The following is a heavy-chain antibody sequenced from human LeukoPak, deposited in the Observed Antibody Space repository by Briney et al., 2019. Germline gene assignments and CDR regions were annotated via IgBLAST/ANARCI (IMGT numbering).Heavy chain of an antibody. D-gene: IGHD5-12*01. J-gene: IGHJ6*02. V-gene: IGHV3-53*01. CDR2: IYSGGRT. CDR1: AFPVSNNY. CDR3: AKLEKRGYSGSYYYYYGMDV. Sequence: GGSLRLSCAASAFPVSNNYMSWVRQAPGKGLEWVSVIYSGGRTYYADSVKGRFTISGDNSKNTLYLQMNSLKAEDTAVYYCAKLEKRGYSGSYYYYYGMDVWGQGTTVTVSS.